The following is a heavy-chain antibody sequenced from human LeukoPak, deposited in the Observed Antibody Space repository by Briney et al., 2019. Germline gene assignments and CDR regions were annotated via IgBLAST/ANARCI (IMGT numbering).Heavy chain of an antibody. CDR2: INHSGYT. J-gene: IGHJ4*02. CDR3: TRMTRGHDY. CDR1: GVSFDDYY. V-gene: IGHV4-34*01. Sequence: SETLSLTCAVSGVSFDDYYWSWVRQTPGKGLEWIGEINHSGYTNDNPSLKSRVTLSIDTSKKQFSLNLRSVTVADAGIYYCTRMTRGHDYWGQGTQVTVSS. D-gene: IGHD4-11*01.